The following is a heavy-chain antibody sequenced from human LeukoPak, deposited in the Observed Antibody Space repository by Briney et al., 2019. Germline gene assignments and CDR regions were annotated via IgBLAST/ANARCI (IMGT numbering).Heavy chain of an antibody. CDR3: ARGGFYGSGRSTDY. Sequence: SETLSLTCTVSGGSISSYYWSWIRQLPGKGLEWIGETTYSENTSYNPSLKSRVTISVDTSKNQFSLKLTSVTAADTGLYYCARGGFYGSGRSTDYWGQGTLVTVSS. CDR1: GGSISSYY. D-gene: IGHD3-10*01. J-gene: IGHJ4*02. CDR2: TTYSENT. V-gene: IGHV4-34*01.